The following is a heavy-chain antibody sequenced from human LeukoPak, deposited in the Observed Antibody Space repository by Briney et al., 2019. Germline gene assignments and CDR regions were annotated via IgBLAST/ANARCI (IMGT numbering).Heavy chain of an antibody. Sequence: SETLSLTCAVSGGSISSGGYYWSWIRQPPGKGLEWIGYIYYSGSTNYNPSLKSRVTISVDTSKNQFSLKLSSVTAADTAVYYCARGDRLRKMSWFDPWGQGTLVTVSS. J-gene: IGHJ5*02. CDR2: IYYSGST. V-gene: IGHV4-61*08. CDR3: ARGDRLRKMSWFDP. CDR1: GGSISSGGYY. D-gene: IGHD2-15*01.